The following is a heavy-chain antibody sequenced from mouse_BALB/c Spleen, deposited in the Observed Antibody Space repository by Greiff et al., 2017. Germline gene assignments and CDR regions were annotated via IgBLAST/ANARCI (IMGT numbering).Heavy chain of an antibody. V-gene: IGHV1-69*02. D-gene: IGHD2-10*02. CDR3: TNMYGNYYYAMDY. J-gene: IGHJ4*01. CDR1: GYTFTSYW. CDR2: IYPSDSYT. Sequence: QVQLKQPGAELVRPGASVKLSCKASGYTFTSYWINWVKQRPGQGLEWIGNIYPSDSYTNYNQKFKDKATLTVDKSSSTAYMQLSSPTSEDSAVYYCTNMYGNYYYAMDYWGQGTSVTVSS.